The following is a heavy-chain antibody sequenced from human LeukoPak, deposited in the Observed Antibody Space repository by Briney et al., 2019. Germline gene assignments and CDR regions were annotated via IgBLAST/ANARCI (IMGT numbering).Heavy chain of an antibody. Sequence: GSLRLSCAASGFTFSSYTMTWVRQAPGKGLEWVSGISGSGDSTYYADSVKGRFTISRDNAKNSLYLQMNSLRAEDTAVYYCARDHGSGYYYGGGAFDIWGQGTMVTVSS. D-gene: IGHD3-22*01. V-gene: IGHV3-23*01. CDR2: ISGSGDST. CDR1: GFTFSSYT. CDR3: ARDHGSGYYYGGGAFDI. J-gene: IGHJ3*02.